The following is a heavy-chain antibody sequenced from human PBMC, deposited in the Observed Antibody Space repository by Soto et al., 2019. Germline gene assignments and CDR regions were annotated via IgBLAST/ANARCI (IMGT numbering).Heavy chain of an antibody. Sequence: EVQLLESGGGSVQPGGSLRLSCSASGFTFSNYAMSWVRQAPGKGLEWVASISGSGRSTNYADSVKGRFTISRDNSNSLMSLQMSNLRVDDTAVYYCARGLPKVAGGAFDIWGHGTMVTVSS. V-gene: IGHV3-23*01. J-gene: IGHJ3*02. CDR1: GFTFSNYA. CDR3: ARGLPKVAGGAFDI. CDR2: ISGSGRST. D-gene: IGHD2-15*01.